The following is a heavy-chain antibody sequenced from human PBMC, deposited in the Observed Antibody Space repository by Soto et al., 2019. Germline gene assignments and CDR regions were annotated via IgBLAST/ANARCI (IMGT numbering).Heavy chain of an antibody. CDR2: INDSGSS. D-gene: IGHD3-10*01. Sequence: QVQLQQWGAGLLKPSETLSLTCAVYGGSFSGYYWSWIRQPPGKGLEWIGEINDSGSSNYNPSLKSRVTISVDTPKNPFSLKLSSLTAADTAVYYCARGLLLWFGELSRRGGYYYYMDVWGKGTMVTVSS. CDR3: ARGLLLWFGELSRRGGYYYYMDV. J-gene: IGHJ6*03. CDR1: GGSFSGYY. V-gene: IGHV4-34*01.